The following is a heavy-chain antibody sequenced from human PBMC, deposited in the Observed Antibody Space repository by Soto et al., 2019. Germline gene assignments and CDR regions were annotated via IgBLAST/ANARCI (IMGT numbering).Heavy chain of an antibody. CDR1: GYSFAGYW. J-gene: IGHJ4*02. D-gene: IGHD3-22*01. CDR3: ARQIYDSDTGPNFQYYFDS. Sequence: GESLKISCKGSGYSFAGYWITWVRQKPGKGLEWMGRLDPSDSQTYYSPSFRGHVTISVTKSITTVFLQWSSLRASDTAMYYCARQIYDSDTGPNFQYYFDSWGQGTQVTVSS. CDR2: LDPSDSQT. V-gene: IGHV5-10-1*01.